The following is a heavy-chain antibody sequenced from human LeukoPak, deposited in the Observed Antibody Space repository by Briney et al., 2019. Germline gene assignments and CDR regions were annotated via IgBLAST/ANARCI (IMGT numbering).Heavy chain of an antibody. V-gene: IGHV1-69*13. CDR2: IIPIFGTA. CDR1: GGTFSSYA. CDR3: ARGSRALREEMDY. Sequence: GASVKVSCKASGGTFSSYAISWVRQAPGQGLEWMGGIIPIFGTADYAQKFQGRVTITADESTSTAYMELSSLRSEDTAVYYCARGSRALREEMDYWGQGTLVTVSS. J-gene: IGHJ4*02. D-gene: IGHD3-3*02.